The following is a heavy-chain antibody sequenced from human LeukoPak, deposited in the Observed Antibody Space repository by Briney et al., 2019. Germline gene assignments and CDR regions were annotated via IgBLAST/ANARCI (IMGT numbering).Heavy chain of an antibody. D-gene: IGHD2-8*01. J-gene: IGHJ4*02. CDR1: GFTFSSYA. V-gene: IGHV3-23*01. CDR2: ISSSGGST. CDR3: AKDTSIGKYCTNGVCSPFDY. Sequence: PGGSLRLSCAASGFTFSSYAMSWVRQAPGKGLEWVSAISSSGGSTSYADSVRGRFTISRDNSRNTLYLQMISLRPEDTAVYYCAKDTSIGKYCTNGVCSPFDYWGQGTLVTVSS.